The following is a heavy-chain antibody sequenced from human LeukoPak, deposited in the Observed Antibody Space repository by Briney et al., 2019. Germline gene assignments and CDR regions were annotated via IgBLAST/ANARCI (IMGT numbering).Heavy chain of an antibody. J-gene: IGHJ3*01. D-gene: IGHD1-26*01. CDR2: ISSSGSSI. CDR3: ARWLVGALKPGAFDV. V-gene: IGHV3-21*01. Sequence: GGSLRLSCGASGFIFRDYTMNWFRQAPGKGLEWVSSISSSGSSIYYADSVKGRFTISRDNVKNSLFLQMNSLRAEDTAVYYCARWLVGALKPGAFDVWGRGTMVTVSS. CDR1: GFIFRDYT.